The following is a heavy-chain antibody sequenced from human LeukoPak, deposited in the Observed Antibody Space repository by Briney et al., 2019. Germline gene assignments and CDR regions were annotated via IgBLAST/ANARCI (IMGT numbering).Heavy chain of an antibody. V-gene: IGHV5-51*01. CDR2: VYPGDSDT. Sequence: GESLQSSCKGSGYIFTNYWIGWVRQMPGKGLEWMGIVYPGDSDTRYSPSFQGQVTISADKSISTAYLQWSSLKASDTAMYYCASAKERDAFDIWGQGTMVTVSS. CDR1: GYIFTNYW. CDR3: ASAKERDAFDI. J-gene: IGHJ3*02.